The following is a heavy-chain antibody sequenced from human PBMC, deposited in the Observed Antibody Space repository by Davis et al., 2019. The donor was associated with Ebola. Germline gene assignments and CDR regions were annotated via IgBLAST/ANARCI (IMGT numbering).Heavy chain of an antibody. V-gene: IGHV5-51*01. CDR2: IYPGDSDT. CDR1: GYNFTRYW. CDR3: ARQGGKSWFDP. Sequence: GESLKISCKASGYNFTRYWIAWVRQMPGKGLEWMGIIYPGDSDTRYSPSFEGQVTISVDKSITTAYLQWSSLKASDTAMYYCARQGGKSWFDPWGQGTLVTVSS. D-gene: IGHD3-16*01. J-gene: IGHJ5*02.